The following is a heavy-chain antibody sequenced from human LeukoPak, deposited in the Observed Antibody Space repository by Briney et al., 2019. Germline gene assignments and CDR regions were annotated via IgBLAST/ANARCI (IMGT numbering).Heavy chain of an antibody. CDR2: VIHSGST. D-gene: IGHD3-22*01. CDR1: GGSFSGYY. J-gene: IGHJ6*03. CDR3: ARAVSPYYYYYMDV. Sequence: SETLSLTCAVYGGSFSGYYWSWIRQPPGKGLEWIGEVIHSGSTNYIPSLKGRVTISVSTSKNQFSLRLSSVTAADTAVYYCARAVSPYYYYYMDVWGKGTTVTVSS. V-gene: IGHV4-34*12.